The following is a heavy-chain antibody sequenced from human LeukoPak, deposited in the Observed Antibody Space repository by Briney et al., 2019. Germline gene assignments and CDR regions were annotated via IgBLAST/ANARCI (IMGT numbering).Heavy chain of an antibody. CDR1: GFTFSSYG. CDR2: ISYDGSNK. V-gene: IGHV3-30*18. J-gene: IGHJ6*02. CDR3: AKGRGVLLWFNYYYGMDV. Sequence: GGSLRLSCAASGFTFSSYGMHWVRQAPGKGLEWVAVISYDGSNKYYADSVKGRFTISRDNSENTLYLQMNSLRAEDTAVYYCAKGRGVLLWFNYYYGMDVWGQGTTVTVSS. D-gene: IGHD3-10*01.